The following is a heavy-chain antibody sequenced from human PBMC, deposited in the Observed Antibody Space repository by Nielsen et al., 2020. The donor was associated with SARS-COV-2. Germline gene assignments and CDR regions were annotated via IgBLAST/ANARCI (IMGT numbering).Heavy chain of an antibody. CDR2: ISYDASNK. Sequence: GESLKISCAASGFTSSSYAMHWVRQAPGKGLEWVAVISYDASNKYYADSVKGRFTISRDNSKNTLYLQMNSLRAEDTAVYYCARDKFYSSSWYGDNYYYGMDVWGQGTTVTVSS. V-gene: IGHV3-30*04. D-gene: IGHD6-13*01. J-gene: IGHJ6*02. CDR3: ARDKFYSSSWYGDNYYYGMDV. CDR1: GFTSSSYA.